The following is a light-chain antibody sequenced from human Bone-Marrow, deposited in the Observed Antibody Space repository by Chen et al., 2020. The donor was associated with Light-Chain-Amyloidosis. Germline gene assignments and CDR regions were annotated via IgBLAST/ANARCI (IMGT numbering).Light chain of an antibody. CDR1: DLPTKY. CDR2: RDT. V-gene: IGLV3-25*03. Sequence: SDELTQPLSVTVSPGPTARITCSGDDLPTKYAYWYQQKPGQAPVLVIHRDTERPSGISERFSGSSSVTTATLTISGVQAEDEADYHCQSADSSGTYEVIFGGGTKLTVL. CDR3: QSADSSGTYEVI. J-gene: IGLJ2*01.